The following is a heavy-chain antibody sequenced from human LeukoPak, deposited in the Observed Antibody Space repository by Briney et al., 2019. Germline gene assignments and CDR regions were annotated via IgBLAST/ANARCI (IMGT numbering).Heavy chain of an antibody. V-gene: IGHV3-33*01. CDR2: IWYDGSNK. J-gene: IGHJ4*02. CDR3: ARVGEGYYFDY. Sequence: GGSLRLSCAASGFTFSSYGMHWVRQAPGKGLEWVAVIWYDGSNKYYADSVKGRFTISRDNSKNTLYLQMNSLRAEDTAVYYCARVGEGYYFDYWGQGTLVTVSS. CDR1: GFTFSSYG. D-gene: IGHD2-21*01.